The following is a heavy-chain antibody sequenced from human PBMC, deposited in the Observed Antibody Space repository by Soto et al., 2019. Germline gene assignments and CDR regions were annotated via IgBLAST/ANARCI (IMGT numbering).Heavy chain of an antibody. J-gene: IGHJ5*02. CDR3: ARHTLLRGLLSSFDP. CDR2: IYYTGNT. D-gene: IGHD3-10*01. Sequence: QLHLQESGPGLVKPSETLSLTCSVSGASISTTIYYWGWIRQPPGKGLEWIGSIYYTGNTYYNPSLKSRVTTSVDMSKNQFSLKLNSVTAADTAVYYCARHTLLRGLLSSFDPWGQGTLVIVSS. V-gene: IGHV4-39*01. CDR1: GASISTTIYY.